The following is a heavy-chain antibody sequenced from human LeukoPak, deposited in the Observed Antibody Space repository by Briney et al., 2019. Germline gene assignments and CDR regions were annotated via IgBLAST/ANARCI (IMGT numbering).Heavy chain of an antibody. CDR3: ATSQRRRGYSYGYRVADFDI. D-gene: IGHD5-18*01. Sequence: GGSLRLSCAASGFTFSSYAMSWVRQAPGKGLEWASAISGSGGSTYYADSVKGRFTISRDNSKNTLYLQMNSLRAEDTAVYYCATSQRRRGYSYGYRVADFDIWGQGTMVTVSS. V-gene: IGHV3-23*01. CDR1: GFTFSSYA. CDR2: ISGSGGST. J-gene: IGHJ3*02.